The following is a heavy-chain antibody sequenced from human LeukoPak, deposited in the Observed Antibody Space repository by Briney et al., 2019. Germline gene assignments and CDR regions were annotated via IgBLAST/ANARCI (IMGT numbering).Heavy chain of an antibody. Sequence: GGSLRLSCAASGFTFSSYAMHWVRQAPGKGLEWVAVISYDGSNKYYADSVKGRFTISRDNSKNTLYLQMNSLRAEDTAVYYCAREPPITGTNNYYYMDVWGKGTTVTVSS. J-gene: IGHJ6*03. CDR2: ISYDGSNK. CDR3: AREPPITGTNNYYYMDV. CDR1: GFTFSSYA. D-gene: IGHD1-20*01. V-gene: IGHV3-30-3*01.